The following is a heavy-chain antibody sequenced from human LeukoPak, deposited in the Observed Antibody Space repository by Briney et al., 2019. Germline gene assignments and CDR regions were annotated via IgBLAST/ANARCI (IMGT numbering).Heavy chain of an antibody. CDR3: ARLEITSGWYSGWFDP. J-gene: IGHJ5*02. CDR2: IYYSGGT. V-gene: IGHV4-59*08. CDR1: GGSISSYY. Sequence: SETLSLTCTVSGGSISSYYWSWIRQPPGKGLEWIGYIYYSGGTNYNPSLKSRVTISVDTSKNQFSLKLSSVTAADTAVYYCARLEITSGWYSGWFDPWGQGTLVTVSS. D-gene: IGHD6-19*01.